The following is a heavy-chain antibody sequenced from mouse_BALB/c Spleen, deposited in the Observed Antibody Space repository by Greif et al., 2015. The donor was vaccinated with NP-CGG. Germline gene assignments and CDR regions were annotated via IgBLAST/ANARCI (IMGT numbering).Heavy chain of an antibody. CDR1: GYTFTSYW. CDR2: INPSTGYT. CDR3: ARYYYAMDY. J-gene: IGHJ4*01. V-gene: IGHV1-7*01. Sequence: QVQLQQSGAELAKPGASVKMSCKASGYTFTSYWMHWVKQRPGQGLEWIRYINPSTGYTEYNQKFKDKATLTADKSSSTAYMPLSSLTSEDSAVYYCARYYYAMDYWGQGTSVTVSS.